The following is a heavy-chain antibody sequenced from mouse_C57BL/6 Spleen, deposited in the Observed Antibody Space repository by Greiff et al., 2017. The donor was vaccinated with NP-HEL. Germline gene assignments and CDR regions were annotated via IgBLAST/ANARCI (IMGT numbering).Heavy chain of an antibody. Sequence: VQLQQSGAELARPGASVKMSCKASGYTFTSYTMHWVKQRPGQGLEWIGYINPSSGYTKYNQKFKDKATLTADKSSSTAYMQLSSLTSEDSAVYYCAVDSSGPVDYWGQGTTLTVSS. CDR3: AVDSSGPVDY. D-gene: IGHD3-2*02. V-gene: IGHV1-4*01. J-gene: IGHJ2*01. CDR2: INPSSGYT. CDR1: GYTFTSYT.